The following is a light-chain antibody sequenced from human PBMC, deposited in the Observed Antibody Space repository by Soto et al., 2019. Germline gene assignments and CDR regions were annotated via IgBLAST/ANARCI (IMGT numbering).Light chain of an antibody. CDR1: QDISSW. V-gene: IGKV1-12*01. J-gene: IGKJ1*01. Sequence: DIQMTQSPSSVSASVGDTVTITCRASQDISSWVAWYQQKPGKAPKLLISAASSLQSGVPSRFSGSGSGTDFTLTISSLQPEDFATYYCLQDYNYPWTFGQGTKVDIK. CDR2: AAS. CDR3: LQDYNYPWT.